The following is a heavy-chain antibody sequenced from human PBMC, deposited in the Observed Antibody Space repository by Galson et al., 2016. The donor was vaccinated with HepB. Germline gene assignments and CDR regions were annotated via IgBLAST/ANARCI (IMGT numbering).Heavy chain of an antibody. Sequence: SLRLSCAASGFAFSTYGMHWVRQPTGKGLEWVSGIGIAGDTYYLGSVKGRFTTSRENAKDSLYLQMNRLRVEDTAVYYCAGGTYDGNFDSWGQGIQVTVSS. CDR2: IGIAGDT. V-gene: IGHV3-13*01. J-gene: IGHJ4*02. D-gene: IGHD4-23*01. CDR1: GFAFSTYG. CDR3: AGGTYDGNFDS.